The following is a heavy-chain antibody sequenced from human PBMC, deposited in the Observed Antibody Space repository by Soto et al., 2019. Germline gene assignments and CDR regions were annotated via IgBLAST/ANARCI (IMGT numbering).Heavy chain of an antibody. CDR1: GYTFTTYG. J-gene: IGHJ4*01. CDR3: ARDNSGPDY. CDR2: VNPDDGNT. V-gene: IGHV1-18*04. D-gene: IGHD5-12*01. Sequence: ASVKVSCKTSGYTFTTYGINWVRQAPGHGLEWMGWVNPDDGNTDYPPKFEDRVIMTTDTPTATVYMELRSLRSDDTAIYYCARDNSGPDYWGQGTTVTVSS.